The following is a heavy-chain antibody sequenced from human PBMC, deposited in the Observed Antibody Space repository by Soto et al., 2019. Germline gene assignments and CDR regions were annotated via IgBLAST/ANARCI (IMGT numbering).Heavy chain of an antibody. CDR2: ISWNSGRT. V-gene: IGHV3-9*01. J-gene: IGHJ4*02. CDR3: AKGRGGSYGGDSFDY. Sequence: EVLLVESGGGLVQPGRSLRLSFAASGFTYDDYDMHWVRPAPGKGLEWVSAISWNSGRTAYADSVKGRINISRDNAKNSLYLQMNSLRAEDTALYHCAKGRGGSYGGDSFDYWGQGTLVTVSS. D-gene: IGHD1-26*01. CDR1: GFTYDDYD.